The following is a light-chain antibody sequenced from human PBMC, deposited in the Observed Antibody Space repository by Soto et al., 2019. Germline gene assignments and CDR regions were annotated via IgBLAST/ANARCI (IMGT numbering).Light chain of an antibody. V-gene: IGKV1-33*01. CDR1: QDIDNY. J-gene: IGKJ5*01. CDR2: AAS. Sequence: IQLTQSPSSLSASVGESVTITCRASQDIDNYLNWYQHRPGEAPKLLIYAASYLETGVPARFSGSGSGTDFSFTITILQPEDSATYYCQQYDTRPTMTFGQGTRLEIK. CDR3: QQYDTRPTMT.